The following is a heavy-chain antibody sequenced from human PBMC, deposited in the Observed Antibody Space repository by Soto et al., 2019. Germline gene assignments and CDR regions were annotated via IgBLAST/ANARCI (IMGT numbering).Heavy chain of an antibody. Sequence: SETLSLTCTVSGDSISGGSYWGWIRQPPGEGPEWIASIYHGGTTFYNPSLKSRISISVDTSKNQFSLRLTSVTAADTATYYCARVHVMVVAGSTFDYWGRGTLVTVSS. CDR2: IYHGGTT. CDR1: GDSISGGSY. D-gene: IGHD6-19*01. J-gene: IGHJ4*03. CDR3: ARVHVMVVAGSTFDY. V-gene: IGHV4-38-2*02.